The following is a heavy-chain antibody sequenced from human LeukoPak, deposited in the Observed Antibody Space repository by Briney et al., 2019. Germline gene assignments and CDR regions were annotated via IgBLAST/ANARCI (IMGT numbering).Heavy chain of an antibody. D-gene: IGHD1-7*01. CDR2: ISSSSSYT. CDR1: GFTFSDYY. Sequence: PGGSLRLSCAASGFTFSDYYMSWIRQAPGKGLEWVSYISSSSSYTNYADSVKGRFTISRDNAKNSLYLQMNSLRAEDTAVYYCANPAPLITGTTDSYYYGMDVWGQGTTVTVSS. V-gene: IGHV3-11*06. J-gene: IGHJ6*02. CDR3: ANPAPLITGTTDSYYYGMDV.